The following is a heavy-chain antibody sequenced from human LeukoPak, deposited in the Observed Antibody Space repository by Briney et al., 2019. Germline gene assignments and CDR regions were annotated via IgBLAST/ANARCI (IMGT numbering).Heavy chain of an antibody. D-gene: IGHD1-26*01. CDR2: INSDGSST. V-gene: IGHV3-74*01. Sequence: QSGGSLRLSCAASGFTFSNYWMHWVRQAPGKGLVWVSRINSDGSSTSYADSVKGRFTISRDNAKNTLYLQMNSLSAEDTAVYYCARVSSGSYFGYYYYYMDVWGKGTTVTVSS. CDR1: GFTFSNYW. J-gene: IGHJ6*03. CDR3: ARVSSGSYFGYYYYYMDV.